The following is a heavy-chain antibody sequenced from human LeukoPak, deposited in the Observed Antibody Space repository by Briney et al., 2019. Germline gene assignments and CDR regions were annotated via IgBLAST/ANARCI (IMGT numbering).Heavy chain of an antibody. CDR1: GFTFSSYG. J-gene: IGHJ4*02. CDR2: ISYDGSNK. CDR3: VQMAPYCGGDCYFDN. Sequence: GGSLRLSCAAFGFTFSSYGMHWVRQAPGKGLEWVAVISYDGSNKYYADSVKGRFTISRDNPKNTLYLQTKSLRAEDTAVYYCVQMAPYCGGDCYFDNWGQGTLVTVSS. V-gene: IGHV3-30*03. D-gene: IGHD2-21*02.